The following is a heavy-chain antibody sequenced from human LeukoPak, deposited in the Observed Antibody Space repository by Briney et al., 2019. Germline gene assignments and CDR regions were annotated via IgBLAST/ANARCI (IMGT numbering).Heavy chain of an antibody. CDR2: IWYDGSNK. Sequence: GRSLRLSCAASSGLMFSSHGMHFVRQAPGKGLEWVSVIWYDGSNKYYADSVKGRFTISRDNSKNTLYLQMNSLRAEDTAVYYCAKALYATEAIDYWGQGTLVTVSS. V-gene: IGHV3-33*06. D-gene: IGHD2-2*02. J-gene: IGHJ4*02. CDR3: AKALYATEAIDY. CDR1: GLMFSSHG.